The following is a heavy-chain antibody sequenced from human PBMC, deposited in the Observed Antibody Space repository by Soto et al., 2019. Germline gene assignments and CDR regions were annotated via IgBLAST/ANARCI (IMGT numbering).Heavy chain of an antibody. CDR3: AREVRRGWYNWFDP. CDR2: IYTSGST. D-gene: IGHD2-15*01. J-gene: IGHJ5*02. Sequence: SETLSLTSTVSGGSISSYYWSWILQPAGKGLEWIGRIYTSGSTNYNPSLKSRVTMSVDTSKNQFSLKLSSVTAADTAVYYCAREVRRGWYNWFDPWGQGTLVTVSS. V-gene: IGHV4-4*07. CDR1: GGSISSYY.